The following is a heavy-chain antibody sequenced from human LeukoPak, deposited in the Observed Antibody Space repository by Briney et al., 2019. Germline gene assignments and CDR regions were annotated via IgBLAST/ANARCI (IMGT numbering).Heavy chain of an antibody. V-gene: IGHV4-59*12. J-gene: IGHJ6*02. CDR3: AKTLGCCSSTSCRVDGMDV. CDR1: GGSISSYY. Sequence: SETLSLTCTVSGGSISSYYWSWIRQPPGKGLEWIGYFYNSGRTNYNPSLKSRVTISVDTSKNQFSLKLSSVTAADTAVYYCAKTLGCCSSTSCRVDGMDVWGQGTTVTVSS. CDR2: FYNSGRT. D-gene: IGHD2-2*01.